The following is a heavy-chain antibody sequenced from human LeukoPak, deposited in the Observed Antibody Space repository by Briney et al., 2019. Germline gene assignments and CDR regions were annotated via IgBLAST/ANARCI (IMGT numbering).Heavy chain of an antibody. V-gene: IGHV4-4*07. CDR1: GVSISNYY. J-gene: IGHJ4*02. Sequence: SETLSLTCSVSGVSISNYYWSWIRQPTGKGLEWIGLICTSGNTNYNPSLKSRVTMSVDTSKKQFSLKLSSVTAADTAVYYCARVHGDGEVHYWGQGTLVTVSS. CDR3: ARVHGDGEVHY. D-gene: IGHD4-17*01. CDR2: ICTSGNT.